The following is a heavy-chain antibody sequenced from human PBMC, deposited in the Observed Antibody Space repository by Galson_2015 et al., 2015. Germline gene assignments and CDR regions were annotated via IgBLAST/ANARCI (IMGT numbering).Heavy chain of an antibody. Sequence: SVKVSCKASGYTFTSYGISWVRQAPGQGLEWMGWISAYNGNTNYAQKLQGRVTMTTDTSTSTAYMELRSLRSDDTAVYYRARASTKGATGRALGYWGQGTLVTVSS. D-gene: IGHD1-26*01. J-gene: IGHJ4*02. CDR3: ARASTKGATGRALGY. CDR1: GYTFTSYG. CDR2: ISAYNGNT. V-gene: IGHV1-18*01.